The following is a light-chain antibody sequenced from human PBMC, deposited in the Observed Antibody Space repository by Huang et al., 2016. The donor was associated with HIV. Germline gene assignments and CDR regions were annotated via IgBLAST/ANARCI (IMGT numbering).Light chain of an antibody. CDR3: QQYYHTPWT. J-gene: IGKJ1*01. CDR2: WAS. V-gene: IGKV4-1*01. Sequence: DIVMTQSPDSLAVSLGERATINCKSSQSVLYSSNNKNYLAWYQQRPRQPTRVLISWASTRESGVPDRFSGSGSGTDFTLTISSLQAEDVAVYYCQQYYHTPWTFGQGTKVEIK. CDR1: QSVLYSSNNKNY.